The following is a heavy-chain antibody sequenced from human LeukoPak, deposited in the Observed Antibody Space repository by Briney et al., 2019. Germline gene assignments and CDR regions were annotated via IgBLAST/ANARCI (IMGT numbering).Heavy chain of an antibody. Sequence: SETLSLTCTVSGGSISSYYWSWIRQPPGKGLEWIGYIYYSGSTNYNPSLKSRVTISVDTSKNQFSLKLSSVTAADTAVYYCARSYYDFWSGSKQSNWFDPWGQGTLVTVSS. CDR1: GGSISSYY. CDR2: IYYSGST. V-gene: IGHV4-59*08. D-gene: IGHD3-3*01. J-gene: IGHJ5*02. CDR3: ARSYYDFWSGSKQSNWFDP.